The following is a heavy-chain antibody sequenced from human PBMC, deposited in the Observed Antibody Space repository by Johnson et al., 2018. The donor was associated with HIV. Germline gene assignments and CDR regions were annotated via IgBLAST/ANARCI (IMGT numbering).Heavy chain of an antibody. J-gene: IGHJ3*02. CDR1: GFNFDDYG. V-gene: IGHV3-20*04. D-gene: IGHD3-22*01. Sequence: MLLVESGGGVVRPGGSLRLSCAASGFNFDDYGMSWVRQAPGKGLGWVSSINWNGGSPGYADSVKGRFTFSRANSKNTLYLQMARLRAEDTAVYYCARGGVGRYDSSASPQRAFDIWGQGTMVTVSS. CDR3: ARGGVGRYDSSASPQRAFDI. CDR2: INWNGGSP.